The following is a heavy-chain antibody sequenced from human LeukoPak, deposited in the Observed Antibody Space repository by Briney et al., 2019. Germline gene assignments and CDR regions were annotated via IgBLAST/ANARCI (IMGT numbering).Heavy chain of an antibody. V-gene: IGHV4-31*03. Sequence: SETLSLTCTVSGDSISGGDCNWSWIRQRPGKGLEWMAYIYYSGNTYYNSSLQSRVTTSIDTSQNQFSLKLSSVTAADTAVYYCARGGPTRYSYSFDSWGQGTLVTVSS. CDR2: IYYSGNT. CDR1: GDSISGGDCN. D-gene: IGHD1-1*01. J-gene: IGHJ5*01. CDR3: ARGGPTRYSYSFDS.